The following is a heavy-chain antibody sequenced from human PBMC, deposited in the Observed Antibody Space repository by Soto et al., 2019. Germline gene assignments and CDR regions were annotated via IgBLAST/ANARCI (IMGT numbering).Heavy chain of an antibody. D-gene: IGHD5-12*01. V-gene: IGHV1-69*13. CDR1: GGTFSSYA. Sequence: SVKVSCKASGGTFSSYAISWVRQAPGQGLEWMGGIIPIFGTANYAQKFQGRVTITADESTSTAYMELSSLRSKDTAVYYCARGIVATTYYYYYYMDGWGKATTVTVAS. J-gene: IGHJ6*03. CDR3: ARGIVATTYYYYYYMDG. CDR2: IIPIFGTA.